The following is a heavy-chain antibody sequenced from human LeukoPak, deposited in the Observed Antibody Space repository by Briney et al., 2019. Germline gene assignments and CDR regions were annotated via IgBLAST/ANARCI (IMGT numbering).Heavy chain of an antibody. J-gene: IGHJ4*02. CDR2: IYSGGST. Sequence: PGGSLRLSCSASGFTFGDYGMSWVRQAPGKGLEWVSVIYSGGSTYYADSVKGRFTISRDNSKNTLYLQMNSLRAEDTAVYYCAREGRDYSNYLFYFDYWGQGTLVTVSS. V-gene: IGHV3-53*01. CDR1: GFTFGDYG. CDR3: AREGRDYSNYLFYFDY. D-gene: IGHD4-11*01.